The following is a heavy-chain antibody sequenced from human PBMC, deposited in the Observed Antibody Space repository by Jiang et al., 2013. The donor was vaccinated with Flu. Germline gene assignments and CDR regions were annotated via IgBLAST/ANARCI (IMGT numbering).Heavy chain of an antibody. J-gene: IGHJ4*02. D-gene: IGHD3-9*01. Sequence: LKPSETLSLTCAVHGGSFSGYYWSWIRQPPGKGLEWIGEINHSGSTNYNPSLKSRVTISVDTSKNQFSLNLSSVTAANTAVYYCARGGRGAYYDILTGYQPGFDYWGQGTLVTVSS. CDR3: ARGGRGAYYDILTGYQPGFDY. CDR2: INHSGST. CDR1: GGSFSGYY. V-gene: IGHV4-34*01.